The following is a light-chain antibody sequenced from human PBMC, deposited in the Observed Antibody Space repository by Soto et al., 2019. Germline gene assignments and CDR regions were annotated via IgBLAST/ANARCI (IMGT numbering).Light chain of an antibody. CDR3: QQYNSYSPWT. V-gene: IGKV1-5*01. J-gene: IGKJ1*01. CDR2: DAS. CDR1: QRISSW. Sequence: DIQMTQSPSTLSASVGDRVTITCRASQRISSWLAWYQQKPGKAPKLLIYDASSLESGVPSRFSGSGSGTEFTLTISSLQPDDFATYSCQQYNSYSPWTFGQGTKGEIK.